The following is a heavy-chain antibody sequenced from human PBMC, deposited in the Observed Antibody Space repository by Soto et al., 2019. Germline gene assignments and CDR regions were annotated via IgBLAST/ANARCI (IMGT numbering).Heavy chain of an antibody. CDR2: ISGSGDTT. J-gene: IGHJ4*02. V-gene: IGHV3-23*01. Sequence: EVQLLESGGGLVQPGASLRLSCAASGFTFSSYAMGWVRQAPGRGLEWVSGISGSGDTTNHADTVKGRFTISRDNSKNTLYLRMSSLRAEDTATYYCAAQRLITMIVVVDYWGQGTLVTVSS. CDR3: AAQRLITMIVVVDY. CDR1: GFTFSSYA. D-gene: IGHD3-22*01.